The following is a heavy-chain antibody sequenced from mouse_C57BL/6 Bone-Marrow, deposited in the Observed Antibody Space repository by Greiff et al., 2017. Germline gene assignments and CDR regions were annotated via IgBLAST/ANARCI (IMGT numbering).Heavy chain of an antibody. D-gene: IGHD2-5*01. CDR2: ISDGGSYT. Sequence: EVKLMESGGGLVKPGGSLKLSCAASGFTFSSYAMSWVRQTPEKRLEWVAPISDGGSYTSYPDNVKGRFTISRDNTKNNLYLQMSHLKSEDTAMYYCARDRISNFFYYAMDYWGQGTSVTVSS. J-gene: IGHJ4*01. CDR1: GFTFSSYA. CDR3: ARDRISNFFYYAMDY. V-gene: IGHV5-4*01.